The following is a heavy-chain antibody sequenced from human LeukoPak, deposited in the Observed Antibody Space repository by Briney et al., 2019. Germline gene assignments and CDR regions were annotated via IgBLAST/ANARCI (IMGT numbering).Heavy chain of an antibody. CDR1: GGSFSGYY. CDR3: ARAGPSSFDY. D-gene: IGHD1-14*01. CDR2: IIHSGSA. J-gene: IGHJ4*02. V-gene: IGHV4-34*12. Sequence: SETLSLTCAVCGGSFSGYYWSWIRQPPGKGLEWIGEIIHSGSANYNPSLKSRVTISVDTSKNQFSLKLSSVTAADTAVYYCARAGPSSFDYWGQGTLVTVSS.